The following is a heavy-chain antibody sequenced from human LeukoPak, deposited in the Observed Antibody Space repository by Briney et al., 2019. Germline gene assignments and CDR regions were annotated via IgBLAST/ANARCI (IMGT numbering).Heavy chain of an antibody. CDR1: GYTFTNHA. CDR2: INAGNGYT. V-gene: IGHV1-3*01. CDR3: ARAECASCYLVDF. D-gene: IGHD2-2*01. Sequence: ASVKVSCKASGYTFTNHAIHWVRQAPGQRLEWMGWINAGNGYTEYPQNFRDRVTITRDTSANTVYMELSSLRSEDTAAYFCARAECASCYLVDFWGQGTLITVSS. J-gene: IGHJ4*02.